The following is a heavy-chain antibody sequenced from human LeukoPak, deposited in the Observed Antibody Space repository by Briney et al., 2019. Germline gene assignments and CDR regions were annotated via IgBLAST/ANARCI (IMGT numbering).Heavy chain of an antibody. CDR3: FRDHVGNFGSATYPPS. V-gene: IGHV3-7*03. J-gene: IGHJ4*02. Sequence: GGSLRLSSADPGFTFINYWLSWVRQAPGKGLEWVANIKQDGSEKYYVDSVKGRFTISRDNAKNSVYLQMNSLRAEDTAVYYCFRDHVGNFGSATYPPSWGQGTLVTVSS. CDR1: GFTFINYW. CDR2: IKQDGSEK. D-gene: IGHD3-10*01.